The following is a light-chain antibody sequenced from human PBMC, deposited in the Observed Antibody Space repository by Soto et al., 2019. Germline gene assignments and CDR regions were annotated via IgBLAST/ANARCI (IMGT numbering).Light chain of an antibody. J-gene: IGKJ1*01. CDR2: KAS. V-gene: IGKV1-5*03. CDR3: QQCNIYSRT. CDR1: QSISSW. Sequence: DIQMTQSPSTLSSSVGDRVTITCRASQSISSWLAWYQQKPGKAPKLLIYKASSLESGIPSRFSGSGSGTEFTLTISSLQPDDFATYYFQQCNIYSRTFGQGTKVEIK.